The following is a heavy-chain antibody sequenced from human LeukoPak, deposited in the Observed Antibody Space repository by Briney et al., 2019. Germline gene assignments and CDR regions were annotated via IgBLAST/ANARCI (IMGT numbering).Heavy chain of an antibody. CDR2: INSDGSST. V-gene: IGHV3-74*01. D-gene: IGHD1-14*01. Sequence: GSLRLSCAASGFTLSSYWMHWVRQAPGKGLVWVSRINSDGSSTSYADSVKGRFTISRDNAKNTLYLQMNTLRVEDTAVYYCATGQGHGMDVWGQGTTVTVSS. CDR1: GFTLSSYW. J-gene: IGHJ6*02. CDR3: ATGQGHGMDV.